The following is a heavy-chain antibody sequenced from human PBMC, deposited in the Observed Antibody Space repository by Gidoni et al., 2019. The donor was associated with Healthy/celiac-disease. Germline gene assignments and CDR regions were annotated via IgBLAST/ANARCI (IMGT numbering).Heavy chain of an antibody. Sequence: EVQLVESGGGLVQPGRSLRPSCTASGFTFGDSAMSWFRQAPGKGLEWVGFIRSKAYGGTTEYAASVKGRFTISRDDSKSIAYLQMNSLKTEDTAVYYCTRGFGYCSGGSCFPYNWFDPWGQGTLVTVSS. CDR3: TRGFGYCSGGSCFPYNWFDP. J-gene: IGHJ5*02. CDR2: IRSKAYGGTT. D-gene: IGHD2-15*01. CDR1: GFTFGDSA. V-gene: IGHV3-49*03.